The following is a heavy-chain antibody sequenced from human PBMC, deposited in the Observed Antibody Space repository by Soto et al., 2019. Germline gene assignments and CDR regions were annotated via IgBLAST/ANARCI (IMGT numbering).Heavy chain of an antibody. Sequence: SETLSLTCTVSGGSISSGDYYWSWIRQPPGKGLEWIGYIYYSGSTYYNLSLKSRVTISVDTSKNQFSLKLSSVTAADTAVYYCARGGPVYYYFDYWGQGTLVTVSS. CDR2: IYYSGST. CDR1: GGSISSGDYY. V-gene: IGHV4-30-4*01. D-gene: IGHD6-6*01. CDR3: ARGGPVYYYFDY. J-gene: IGHJ4*02.